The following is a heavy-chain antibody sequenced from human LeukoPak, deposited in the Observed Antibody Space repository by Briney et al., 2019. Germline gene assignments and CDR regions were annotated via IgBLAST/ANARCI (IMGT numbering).Heavy chain of an antibody. Sequence: GGSLRLSCAASGFTSSSYWMTWVRQAPGKGLEWVANIKQDGNEKYYVDSVKGRFTISRDHSENTLHLQMNSLRAEDTAVYYCANGMSTVITDFDYWGQGTLVTVSS. V-gene: IGHV3-7*03. CDR3: ANGMSTVITDFDY. CDR2: IKQDGNEK. CDR1: GFTSSSYW. D-gene: IGHD4-11*01. J-gene: IGHJ4*02.